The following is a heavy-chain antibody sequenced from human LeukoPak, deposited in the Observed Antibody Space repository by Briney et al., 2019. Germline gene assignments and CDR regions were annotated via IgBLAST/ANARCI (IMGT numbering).Heavy chain of an antibody. V-gene: IGHV4-34*01. D-gene: IGHD4-11*01. Sequence: SETLSLTCAVYGGSFSGYYWSWIRQPPGKELEWIGEINHSGSTNYNPSLKSRVTISVDTSKNQFSLKLSSVTAADTAVYYCARVSVSGGYYMDVWGKGTTVTVSS. J-gene: IGHJ6*03. CDR2: INHSGST. CDR1: GGSFSGYY. CDR3: ARVSVSGGYYMDV.